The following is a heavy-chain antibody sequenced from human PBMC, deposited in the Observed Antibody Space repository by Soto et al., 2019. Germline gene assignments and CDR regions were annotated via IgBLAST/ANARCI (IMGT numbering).Heavy chain of an antibody. CDR1: GASMNSYF. CDR3: ARDQPDTGEGFDI. CDR2: VYTSGST. V-gene: IGHV4-4*07. Sequence: PSETLSLTCSVSGASMNSYFWSWIRQPAGKGLEWIGRVYTSGSTDFNPSLKSRVTMSVDTAKKQVSLKLISLTDADTGLYYCARDQPDTGEGFDIWGPGKMVTVS. D-gene: IGHD3-10*01. J-gene: IGHJ3*02.